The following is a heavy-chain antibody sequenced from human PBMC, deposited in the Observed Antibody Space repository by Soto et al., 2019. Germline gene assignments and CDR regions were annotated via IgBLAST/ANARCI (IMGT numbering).Heavy chain of an antibody. CDR1: GYTLTELS. J-gene: IGHJ3*02. CDR3: ATTPEYSSGWFVPRFAFDI. CDR2: FDPEDGET. Sequence: ASVKVSCKVSGYTLTELSMHWVRQAPGKGLEWMGGFDPEDGETIYAQKFQGRVTMTEDTSTDTAYMELSSLRSEDTAVYYCATTPEYSSGWFVPRFAFDIWGQGTMVTVSS. V-gene: IGHV1-24*01. D-gene: IGHD6-19*01.